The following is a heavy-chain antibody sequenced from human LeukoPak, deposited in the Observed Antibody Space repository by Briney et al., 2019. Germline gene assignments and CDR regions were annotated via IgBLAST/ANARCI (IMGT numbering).Heavy chain of an antibody. CDR2: VSGADGTT. CDR1: GFTFSAYG. V-gene: IGHV3-23*01. CDR3: AKESRIAVGYFQH. Sequence: GGSLRLSCAASGFTFSAYGMSWVRQSPRKGLEWVSGVSGADGTTYYADSVKGRFTISRDNSKNTLYLQMNSLRAEDTAVYYCAKESRIAVGYFQHWGQGTLVTVSS. J-gene: IGHJ1*01.